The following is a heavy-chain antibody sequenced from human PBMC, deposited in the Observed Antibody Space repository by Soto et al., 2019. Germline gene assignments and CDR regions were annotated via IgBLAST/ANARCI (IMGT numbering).Heavy chain of an antibody. CDR3: ARDGGGGERFDY. V-gene: IGHV4-59*06. J-gene: IGHJ4*02. D-gene: IGHD3-10*01. Sequence: SETLSLTCTVSGGSISSYYWSWIRRHPGKGLEWIGYIYYSGSTYYNPSLKSRVTISVDTSKNQFSLKLSSVTAADTAVYYCARDGGGGERFDYWGQGTLVTVSS. CDR1: GGSISSYY. CDR2: IYYSGST.